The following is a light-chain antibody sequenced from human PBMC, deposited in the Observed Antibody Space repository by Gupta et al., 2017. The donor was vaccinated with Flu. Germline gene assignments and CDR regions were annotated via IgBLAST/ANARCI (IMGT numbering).Light chain of an antibody. CDR2: WAS. CDR3: QQYYSTPYS. V-gene: IGKV4-1*01. Sequence: DIAMSQCPDPLSLSLGERATINCNSSQSVLDSSNNKNYLAWYQQKPGQSPKLLIYWASTRESGVPDRFSGSGSGTDFTLTISSLQAEDVAVYYCQQYYSTPYSFGQGTKMEIK. J-gene: IGKJ2*03. CDR1: QSVLDSSNNKNY.